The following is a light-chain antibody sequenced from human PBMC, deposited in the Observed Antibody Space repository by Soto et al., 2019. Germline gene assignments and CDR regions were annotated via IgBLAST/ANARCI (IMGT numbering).Light chain of an antibody. Sequence: DIVMTQSPDSLAVSLGERATINCKSSQSVLYSSNNKNYLAWYQHKPGQPPKLLIYWASTRESGVPDRFSGSGSGTDFTLPISTLQAEDVAVYYCQQHHSTPPTFGGGTKVEIK. CDR1: QSVLYSSNNKNY. CDR3: QQHHSTPPT. CDR2: WAS. V-gene: IGKV4-1*01. J-gene: IGKJ4*01.